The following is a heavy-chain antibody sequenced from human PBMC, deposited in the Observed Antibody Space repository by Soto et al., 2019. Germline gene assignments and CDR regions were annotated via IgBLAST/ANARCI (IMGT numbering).Heavy chain of an antibody. V-gene: IGHV1-46*01. CDR2: INPSGGST. J-gene: IGHJ6*02. Sequence: QVQLVQSGAEVKKPGASVKVSCKASGYTFTSYYMHWVRQAPGQGLEWMEIINPSGGSTSYAQKFQGRVTMTRDTSTSTVYMELSSLRSEDTAVYYCARDRPIAAAGYYYYGMDVWGQGTTVTVSS. CDR1: GYTFTSYY. D-gene: IGHD6-13*01. CDR3: ARDRPIAAAGYYYYGMDV.